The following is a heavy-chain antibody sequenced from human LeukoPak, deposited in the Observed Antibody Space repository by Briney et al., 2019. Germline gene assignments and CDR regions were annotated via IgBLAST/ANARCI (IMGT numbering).Heavy chain of an antibody. J-gene: IGHJ5*02. Sequence: GSLKLSCAASGFTFSGSAIHWVRQSSGKGLEWVGHIDKKDNFYATTSAASVTGRFTISRDDSKNTAYLQMNSLKTEDTALYYCTRDSGTYNWLDPWGQGTLVTVSS. CDR1: GFTFSGSA. V-gene: IGHV3-73*01. D-gene: IGHD1-26*01. CDR3: TRDSGTYNWLDP. CDR2: IDKKDNFYAT.